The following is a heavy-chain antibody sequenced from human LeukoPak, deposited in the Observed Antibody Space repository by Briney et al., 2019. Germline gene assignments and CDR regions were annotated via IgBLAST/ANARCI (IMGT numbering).Heavy chain of an antibody. Sequence: GGSLRLSCAASGFTFSSYWMTWVRQAPGKGLEWVANMKFDGSEKYYVDSVKGRFTIPRDNAKNSLYLQMNSLRVEDTAVYYCARKGGSPDYWGQGTLVTASS. CDR3: ARKGGSPDY. CDR1: GFTFSSYW. V-gene: IGHV3-7*01. D-gene: IGHD1-26*01. CDR2: MKFDGSEK. J-gene: IGHJ4*02.